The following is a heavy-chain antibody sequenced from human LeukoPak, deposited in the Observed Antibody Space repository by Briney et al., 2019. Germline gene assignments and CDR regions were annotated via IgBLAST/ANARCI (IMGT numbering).Heavy chain of an antibody. CDR2: IYYSGRN. Sequence: PSQTLPLTCAVSGGSISHYYWSCIRHPPKKGLEYIGYIYYSGRNNYHPSLKSRVTISVESSKNQFSLKLGSVTAAATAVYYCAKGPGSLSGGFDSWGQGTLVTVSS. CDR3: AKGPGSLSGGFDS. V-gene: IGHV4-59*01. J-gene: IGHJ4*02. CDR1: GGSISHYY. D-gene: IGHD3-10*01.